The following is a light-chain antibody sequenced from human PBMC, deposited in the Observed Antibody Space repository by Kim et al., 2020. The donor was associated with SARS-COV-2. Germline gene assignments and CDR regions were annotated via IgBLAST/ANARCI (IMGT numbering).Light chain of an antibody. Sequence: VCVGDRVTITSRARQGISSYLAWYQQKPGKAPKLLIYAASTLQSGVPSRFSGSGSGTDFTLTISSLQPEDSADYYCQQLDSYPRTFGQGTKVEIK. J-gene: IGKJ1*01. CDR1: QGISSY. V-gene: IGKV1-9*01. CDR3: QQLDSYPRT. CDR2: AAS.